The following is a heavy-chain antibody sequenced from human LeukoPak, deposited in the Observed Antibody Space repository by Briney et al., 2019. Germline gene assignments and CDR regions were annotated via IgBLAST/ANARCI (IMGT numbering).Heavy chain of an antibody. CDR2: INHSGST. D-gene: IGHD5-24*01. CDR3: ARSRSRDGYNSY. CDR1: GGSFSGYY. Sequence: SETLSLTCAVYGGSFSGYYWSWIRQPPGKGLEWIGEINHSGSTNYNPSLKSRVTISVDTSKNQFSLKLSSVTAADTAVYYCARSRSRDGYNSYWGQGTLVTVSS. J-gene: IGHJ4*02. V-gene: IGHV4-34*01.